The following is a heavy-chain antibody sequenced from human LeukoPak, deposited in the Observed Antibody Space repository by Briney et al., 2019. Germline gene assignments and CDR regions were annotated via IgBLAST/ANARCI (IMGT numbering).Heavy chain of an antibody. Sequence: GGSLRLSCVASGFTFSDYYMTWIRQAPGKGLEWVSYISSSSSTIYYADSVKGRFTISRDNAKNSLYLQMNSLRAEDTAVYYCARDWVTGDFGARGAFDIWGQGTMVTVSS. CDR1: GFTFSDYY. D-gene: IGHD7-27*01. CDR2: ISSSSSTI. J-gene: IGHJ3*02. V-gene: IGHV3-11*04. CDR3: ARDWVTGDFGARGAFDI.